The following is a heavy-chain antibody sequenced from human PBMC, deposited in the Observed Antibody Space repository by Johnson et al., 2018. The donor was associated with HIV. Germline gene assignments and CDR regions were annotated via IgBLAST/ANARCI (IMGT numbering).Heavy chain of an antibody. V-gene: IGHV3-7*05. Sequence: MQLVESGGGLVQPGGSLRLSCAASGFIISSYWMTWVRQAPGKGLEWVANIKKDGSEKYYVDSVKGRFTISRDNAKNSLYLQMNTLRAEDTAGYYCARDAVISSGWYNVDAFDIWGQGTMVTVSS. CDR1: GFIISSYW. J-gene: IGHJ3*02. CDR2: IKKDGSEK. D-gene: IGHD6-19*01. CDR3: ARDAVISSGWYNVDAFDI.